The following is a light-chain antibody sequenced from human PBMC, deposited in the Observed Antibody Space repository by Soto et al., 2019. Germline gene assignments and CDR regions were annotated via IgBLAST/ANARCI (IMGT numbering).Light chain of an antibody. CDR2: AAS. J-gene: IGKJ4*01. Sequence: DIQMTQSPSAMSASVGDRVTITSRASQGISNFLVWFQQRPGKVPRRLIYAASSLQSGVPSRFSGSGSGTEFTLTMSSLQPEDFATYYCLHHNSYPLSCGGGTKVEMK. CDR3: LHHNSYPLS. V-gene: IGKV1-17*03. CDR1: QGISNF.